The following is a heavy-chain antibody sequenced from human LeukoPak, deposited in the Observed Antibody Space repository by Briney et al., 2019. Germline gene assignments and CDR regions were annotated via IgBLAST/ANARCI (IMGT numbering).Heavy chain of an antibody. Sequence: PSETLSLTCTVSGDSISSNNRSWIRLAPGKGLEWIGNIHNIVNINYNPALKSRVTILIDTYKNQFSLSLSSMTAADTAVYYCARGGAVQLAPLFDPWGQGTLVTVS. CDR1: GDSISSNN. CDR3: ARGGAVQLAPLFDP. CDR2: IHNIVNI. J-gene: IGHJ5*02. D-gene: IGHD6-13*01. V-gene: IGHV4-59*01.